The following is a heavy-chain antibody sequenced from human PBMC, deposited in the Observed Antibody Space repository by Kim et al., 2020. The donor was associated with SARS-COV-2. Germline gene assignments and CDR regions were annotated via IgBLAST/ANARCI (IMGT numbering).Heavy chain of an antibody. CDR2: IWYDGSDN. Sequence: VRQAPGKGLEWLAVIWYDGSDNYYADSVRSRFTISRDNSKNTLYLQMNSLIVEDTAIYYCARDNHALDIWGQGTMVTVSS. J-gene: IGHJ3*02. V-gene: IGHV3-33*01. CDR3: ARDNHALDI.